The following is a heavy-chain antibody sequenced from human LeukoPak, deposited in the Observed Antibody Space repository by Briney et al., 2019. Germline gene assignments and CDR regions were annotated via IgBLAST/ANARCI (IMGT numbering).Heavy chain of an antibody. V-gene: IGHV4-39*07. CDR1: GGSISSSSYY. D-gene: IGHD6-13*01. CDR3: ARVGGSSWYYFDY. J-gene: IGHJ4*02. CDR2: IYYSGST. Sequence: PSETLSLTCTVSGGSISSSSYYWGWIRQPPGKGLEWIGSIYYSGSTYYNPSLKSRVTISVDTSKNQFSLKLSSVTAADTAVYYCARVGGSSWYYFDYWGQGTLVTVSS.